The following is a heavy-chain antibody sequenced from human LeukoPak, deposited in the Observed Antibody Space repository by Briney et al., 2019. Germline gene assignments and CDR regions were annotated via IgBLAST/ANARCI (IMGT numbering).Heavy chain of an antibody. V-gene: IGHV4-30-4*01. D-gene: IGHD3-10*01. CDR3: ARSGGSGSPSYFDY. Sequence: SETLSLTCTVSGGSISSGDYYWSWIRQPPGKGLEWIGYIYYSGSTYYNPSLKSRVTISVDTSKNQFSLKLSSVTAADTAVYYCARSGGSGSPSYFDYWGQGALVTVSS. CDR2: IYYSGST. CDR1: GGSISSGDYY. J-gene: IGHJ4*02.